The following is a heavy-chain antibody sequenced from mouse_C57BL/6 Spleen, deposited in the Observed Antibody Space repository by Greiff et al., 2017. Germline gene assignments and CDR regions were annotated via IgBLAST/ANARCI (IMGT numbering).Heavy chain of an antibody. V-gene: IGHV1-4*01. CDR1: GYTFTSYT. Sequence: QVQLQQSGAELARPGASVKMSCKASGYTFTSYTMHWVKQRPGPGLEWIGYINPSSGYTKYNQKFQDKATLTADKSSSTAYMQLSSLTSEDSAVYYCARDYFQRGLWFAYWGQGTLVTVSA. J-gene: IGHJ3*01. D-gene: IGHD4-1*02. CDR2: INPSSGYT. CDR3: ARDYFQRGLWFAY.